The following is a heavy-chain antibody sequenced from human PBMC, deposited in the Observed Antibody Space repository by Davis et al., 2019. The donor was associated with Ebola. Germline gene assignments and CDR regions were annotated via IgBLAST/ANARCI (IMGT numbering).Heavy chain of an antibody. V-gene: IGHV4-31*03. CDR1: GGSISRARSY. D-gene: IGHD3-22*01. Sequence: PSETLSLTCTVSGGSISRARSYWTWIRQHPGKCLEWIGYIYYSGSTYYKPSLKSRVTISLDTSKNQFSLNLYSVTAADTAVYYCARDLRYDSSGYDYYFDMDVWGKGTTVTVSS. J-gene: IGHJ6*03. CDR3: ARDLRYDSSGYDYYFDMDV. CDR2: IYYSGST.